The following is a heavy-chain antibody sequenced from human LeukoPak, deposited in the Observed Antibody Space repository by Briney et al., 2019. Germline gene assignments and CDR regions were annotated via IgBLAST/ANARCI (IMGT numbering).Heavy chain of an antibody. J-gene: IGHJ4*02. CDR3: ARDGSARAIEY. CDR2: ISSSSTYI. D-gene: IGHD5-24*01. CDR1: GFTFSSYS. Sequence: GGSLRLSCAASGFTFSSYSMNWVRQAPGKGLEWVSSISSSSTYIYYADSVKGRFTISRDNAKNSLYLQMNSLRVEDTAVYYCARDGSARAIEYWGQGTLVTVSS. V-gene: IGHV3-21*01.